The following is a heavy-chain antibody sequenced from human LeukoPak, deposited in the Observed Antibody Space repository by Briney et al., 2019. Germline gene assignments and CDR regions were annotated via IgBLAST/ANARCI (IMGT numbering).Heavy chain of an antibody. Sequence: GGSLRLSCAASGFTFSSYAMHWVRQAPGKGLEWVAVISYDGSNKYYADSVKGRFTISRDNAKNSLYLQMNSLRAEDTAVYYCARDGRILWFGELVFFDYWGQGTLVTVSS. CDR2: ISYDGSNK. J-gene: IGHJ4*02. CDR1: GFTFSSYA. V-gene: IGHV3-30*04. D-gene: IGHD3-10*01. CDR3: ARDGRILWFGELVFFDY.